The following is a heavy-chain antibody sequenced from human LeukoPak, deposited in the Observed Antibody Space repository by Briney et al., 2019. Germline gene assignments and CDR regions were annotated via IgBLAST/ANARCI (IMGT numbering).Heavy chain of an antibody. J-gene: IGHJ4*02. Sequence: GGSLRLSCAASGFTFSSYGMHWVRQAPGRGLEWVAFIRYDGSNRYYADSVKGRFSISRDNSKNILYLQMNSLRAEDTAVYYCAKDPRDCRTTNCYIAAAGFDHWGQGTLVSVSS. D-gene: IGHD2-2*02. CDR2: IRYDGSNR. CDR3: AKDPRDCRTTNCYIAAAGFDH. V-gene: IGHV3-30*02. CDR1: GFTFSSYG.